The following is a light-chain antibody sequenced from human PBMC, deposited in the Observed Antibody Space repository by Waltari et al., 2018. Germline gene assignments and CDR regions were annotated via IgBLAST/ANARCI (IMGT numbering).Light chain of an antibody. Sequence: EIVMTQSPATLSVSPGERATLSCRASQSVSSNLAWYQQKPGQAPRLLIYGASTRATGIPARFSGSGSGKEFTLTISSLQSEDFAVYYCQQYNNWPPWPFGQGTKVEIK. CDR1: QSVSSN. V-gene: IGKV3-15*01. CDR3: QQYNNWPPWP. CDR2: GAS. J-gene: IGKJ1*01.